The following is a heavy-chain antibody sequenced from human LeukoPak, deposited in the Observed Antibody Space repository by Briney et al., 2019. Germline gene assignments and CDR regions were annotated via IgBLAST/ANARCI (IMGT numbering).Heavy chain of an antibody. CDR1: GGSLSASY. D-gene: IGHD2-21*02. CDR3: ARANIVVVTTPTPTLDF. CDR2: INHSGST. J-gene: IGHJ4*02. V-gene: IGHV4-34*01. Sequence: SETLSPTCAVYGGSLSASYWTWIRQPPGKGLEWIGEINHSGSTNYNPSLKSRVTISVDTSKNQFSLNLSSVTAADTAVYYCARANIVVVTTPTPTLDFWGQGTLVTVSS.